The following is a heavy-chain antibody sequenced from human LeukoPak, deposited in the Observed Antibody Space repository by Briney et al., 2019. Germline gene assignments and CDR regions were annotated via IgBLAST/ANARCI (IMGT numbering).Heavy chain of an antibody. J-gene: IGHJ4*02. CDR1: EFTFSSYA. CDR3: ARELFGSGSCPDY. Sequence: GGSLRLSCTAPEFTFSSYAIHWIRQAPGKGLKWVALVWHDGSNRYYADSVKGRFTISRDNSKNTVYLQMNSLRAEDTAVYYCARELFGSGSCPDYWGQGTLVTVSS. D-gene: IGHD3-10*01. CDR2: VWHDGSNR. V-gene: IGHV3-33*01.